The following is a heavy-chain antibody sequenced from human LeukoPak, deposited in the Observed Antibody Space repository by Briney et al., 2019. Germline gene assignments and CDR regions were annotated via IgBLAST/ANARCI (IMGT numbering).Heavy chain of an antibody. D-gene: IGHD5-18*01. V-gene: IGHV3-23*01. CDR1: GFTFSSYW. Sequence: GGSQRLSCAASGFTFSSYWMHWVRQAPGKGPEWVSGISGGGGGTYYADSVKGRFTISRANAKNTLFLQMNSLRVEDTAVYYCAKSVKYSNYRKLGDWGQGTLVTVSS. CDR3: AKSVKYSNYRKLGD. J-gene: IGHJ4*02. CDR2: ISGGGGGT.